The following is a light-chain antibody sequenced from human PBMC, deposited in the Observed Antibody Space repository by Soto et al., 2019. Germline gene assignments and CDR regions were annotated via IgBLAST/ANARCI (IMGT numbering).Light chain of an antibody. CDR2: EVT. CDR3: SSYASNTYV. Sequence: QSALTQPASVSGSPGQSITITCTGTSSDVGADKYVSWYQQHPGKAPQLMIYEVTNRPSGVSNRFSDSKSGNTASLTISGLQAEDEGDYYCSSYASNTYVFGTGTKVTVL. V-gene: IGLV2-14*01. J-gene: IGLJ1*01. CDR1: SSDVGADKY.